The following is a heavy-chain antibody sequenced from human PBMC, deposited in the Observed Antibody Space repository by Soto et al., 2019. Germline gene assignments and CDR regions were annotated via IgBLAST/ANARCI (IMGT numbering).Heavy chain of an antibody. Sequence: NPSETLSLTCAVYGGSFSGYYWSWIRQPPGKGLEWIGEINHSGSTNYNPSLKSRVTISVDTSKNQFSLKLSSVTAADTAVYYCASLQTRRYYYYYGMDVWGQGTTVTAP. CDR1: GGSFSGYY. J-gene: IGHJ6*02. V-gene: IGHV4-34*01. CDR3: ASLQTRRYYYYYGMDV. D-gene: IGHD4-4*01. CDR2: INHSGST.